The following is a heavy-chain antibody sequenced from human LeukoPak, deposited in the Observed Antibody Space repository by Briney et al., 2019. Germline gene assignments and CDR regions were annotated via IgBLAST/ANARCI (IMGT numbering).Heavy chain of an antibody. J-gene: IGHJ4*02. CDR1: GFTFSSYS. Sequence: GGSLRLSCAASGFTFSSYSMNWVRQAPGKGLEWVSSISSSSSYIYYADSVKGRFTISRDNAKNSLYLQMNSLRAEDTAVYYCGRDGAKYYYDSSGPDYWGQGTLVTVSS. D-gene: IGHD3-22*01. CDR3: GRDGAKYYYDSSGPDY. CDR2: ISSSSSYI. V-gene: IGHV3-21*01.